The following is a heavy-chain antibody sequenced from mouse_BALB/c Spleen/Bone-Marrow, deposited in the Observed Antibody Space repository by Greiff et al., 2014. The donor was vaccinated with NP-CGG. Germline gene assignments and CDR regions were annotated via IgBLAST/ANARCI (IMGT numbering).Heavy chain of an antibody. CDR2: IWGGGNT. CDR3: AKHGNYWYFDV. CDR1: GFSLTDYG. J-gene: IGHJ1*01. V-gene: IGHV2-6-5*01. Sequence: VQLQQSGPGLVAPSQSLSITCTVSGFSLTDYGVSWIRQPPGKGLEWLGVIWGGGNTYYNSALKSRLSISKDNSKSQVFLKMNSLQTDDTAMYYCAKHGNYWYFDVWGAGTTVTVSS. D-gene: IGHD2-1*01.